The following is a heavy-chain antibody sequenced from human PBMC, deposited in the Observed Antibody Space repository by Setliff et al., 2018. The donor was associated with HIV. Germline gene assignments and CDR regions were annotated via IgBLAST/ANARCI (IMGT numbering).Heavy chain of an antibody. J-gene: IGHJ5*02. CDR3: AKDKGSSGWSA. Sequence: GGSLRLSCAASGFTFSDDYMSWIRQIPGKGLEWVSYISGSGSVIFYADSVKGRFTISRDNAKSSLYLQMNSLRAEDTAVYYCAKDKGSSGWSAWGQGTLVTVSS. CDR1: GFTFSDDY. CDR2: ISGSGSVI. V-gene: IGHV3-11*01. D-gene: IGHD6-19*01.